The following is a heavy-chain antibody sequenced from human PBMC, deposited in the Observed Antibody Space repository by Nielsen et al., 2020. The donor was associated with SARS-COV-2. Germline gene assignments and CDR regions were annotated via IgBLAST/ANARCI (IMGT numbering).Heavy chain of an antibody. V-gene: IGHV4-39*01. CDR1: GGSTSSSSHY. CDR2: IYYSGST. D-gene: IGHD1-1*01. CDR3: ARRRNWNVVPFDY. J-gene: IGHJ4*02. Sequence: SETLSLTCTVSGGSTSSSSHYWGWIRQPPGKGLEWIGSIYYSGSTYYNPSLKSRVTISVDTSKNQFSLKLSSVTAADTAVYYCARRRNWNVVPFDYWGQGTLVTVSS.